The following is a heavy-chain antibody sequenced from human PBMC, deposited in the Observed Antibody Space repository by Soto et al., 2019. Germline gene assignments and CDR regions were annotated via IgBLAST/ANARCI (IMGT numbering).Heavy chain of an antibody. Sequence: VASVKVSCKASGGTFSSYAISWVRQAPGQGLEWMGGIIPIFGTANYAQKFQGRVTITADESTSTAYMELSSLRSEDTAVYYCASWTTPSITIFGVVTMAQLNYYYYGMDVWGQGTTVTVSS. D-gene: IGHD3-3*01. CDR3: ASWTTPSITIFGVVTMAQLNYYYYGMDV. CDR2: IIPIFGTA. V-gene: IGHV1-69*13. J-gene: IGHJ6*02. CDR1: GGTFSSYA.